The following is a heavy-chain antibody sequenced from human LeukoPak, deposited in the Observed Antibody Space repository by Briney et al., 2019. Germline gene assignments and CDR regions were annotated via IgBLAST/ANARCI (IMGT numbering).Heavy chain of an antibody. Sequence: PGESLKISCKGSGYSFNRYWIGWVRQMPGKGLEWMGTIYPGDSGTRDSPSFQGQVAISADKSISTAYLQWSSLKASDTAMYYCARHVDSSAYTFEYWGQGTLVTVSS. J-gene: IGHJ4*02. CDR2: IYPGDSGT. D-gene: IGHD3-22*01. V-gene: IGHV5-51*01. CDR1: GYSFNRYW. CDR3: ARHVDSSAYTFEY.